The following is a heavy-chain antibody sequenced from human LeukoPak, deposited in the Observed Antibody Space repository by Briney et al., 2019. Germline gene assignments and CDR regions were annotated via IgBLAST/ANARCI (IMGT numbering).Heavy chain of an antibody. CDR3: ARPGLSSAALPDYYYGMDV. CDR1: GGSISSSSYY. V-gene: IGHV4-39*01. CDR2: IYYSGST. D-gene: IGHD2-2*01. Sequence: SETLSLTCTVSGGSISSSSYYWGWIRQPPGKGLEWIGSIYYSGSTYYNPSLKSRVTISVDTSKNQFSLKLSSVTAADTAVYYCARPGLSSAALPDYYYGMDVWGQGTTVTVSS. J-gene: IGHJ6*02.